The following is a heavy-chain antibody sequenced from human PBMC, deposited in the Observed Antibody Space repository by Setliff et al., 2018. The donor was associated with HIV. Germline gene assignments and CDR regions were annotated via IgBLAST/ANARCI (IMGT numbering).Heavy chain of an antibody. CDR2: IYYSGST. CDR1: GGSISSYY. Sequence: SETLSLTCTVSGGSISSYYWSWIRQPPGKGLEWIGYIYYSGSTNYNPSLKSRVTISVDTSKNQFSLKLSSVTAADTAVYYCARGPMLITYYYYYYIDVWGKGTTVTVSS. J-gene: IGHJ6*03. V-gene: IGHV4-59*01. CDR3: ARGPMLITYYYYYYIDV. D-gene: IGHD3-10*02.